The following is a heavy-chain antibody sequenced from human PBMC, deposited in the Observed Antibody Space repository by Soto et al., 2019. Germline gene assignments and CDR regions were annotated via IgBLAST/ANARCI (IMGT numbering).Heavy chain of an antibody. Sequence: ASVKVSCKGPGYTFSNYYLHWVRQAPGQGLEWMGWISGYNGDTNYAQKFQDRVSMTVDESTGTAYMELRSLTSEDTAVYYCATPGSPLDYYYGMDVWGQGTTVTVSS. CDR1: GYTFSNYY. D-gene: IGHD2-15*01. CDR2: ISGYNGDT. J-gene: IGHJ6*02. V-gene: IGHV1-18*04. CDR3: ATPGSPLDYYYGMDV.